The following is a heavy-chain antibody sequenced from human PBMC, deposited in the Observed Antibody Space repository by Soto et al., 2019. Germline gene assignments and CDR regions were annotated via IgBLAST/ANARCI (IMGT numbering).Heavy chain of an antibody. Sequence: QMQLVQSGPEVKKPGTSVKVSCKASGFTFTSSAVQWVRQARGQRLEWIGWIVVGSGNTNYAQKFQERVTITRDMSTSTAYMELSSLRFEDTAVYYCAAGQVYYYDSSGSDAFDIWGQGTMVTVSS. CDR3: AAGQVYYYDSSGSDAFDI. V-gene: IGHV1-58*01. CDR1: GFTFTSSA. CDR2: IVVGSGNT. D-gene: IGHD3-22*01. J-gene: IGHJ3*02.